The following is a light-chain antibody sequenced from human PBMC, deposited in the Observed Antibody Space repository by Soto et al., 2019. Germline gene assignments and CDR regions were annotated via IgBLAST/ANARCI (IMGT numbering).Light chain of an antibody. J-gene: IGKJ2*01. V-gene: IGKV1-39*01. CDR1: QTISTY. CDR2: DAS. Sequence: DIPMTQSPSSLSASVGDRVTITCRASQTISTYLNWYQQKPGKAPRLLIYDASSLLSGVPSRFSGGGSGTDFTLTIASLQPEDFSTYYCQQSDSTPYTFGQGTKVEI. CDR3: QQSDSTPYT.